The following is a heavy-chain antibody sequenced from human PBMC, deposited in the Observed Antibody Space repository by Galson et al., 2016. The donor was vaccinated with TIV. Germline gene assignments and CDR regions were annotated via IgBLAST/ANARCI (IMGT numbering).Heavy chain of an antibody. CDR1: GGSLSDYY. J-gene: IGHJ3*02. V-gene: IGHV4-34*01. D-gene: IGHD2-15*01. CDR3: ARVRRGNVGVVDATDAFDI. CDR2: INHSGHT. Sequence: ETLSLTCAVYGGSLSDYYWSWIRQPPGKGLEWIGEINHSGHTHHNPSLESRVTISLDTSKNQFSLTLTSVTAADTALFYCARVRRGNVGVVDATDAFDIWGQGTMVTVSS.